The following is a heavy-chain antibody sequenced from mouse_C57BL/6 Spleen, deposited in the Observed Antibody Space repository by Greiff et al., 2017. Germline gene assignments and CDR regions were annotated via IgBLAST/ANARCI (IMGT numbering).Heavy chain of an antibody. CDR3: ARGDDGYYDAMDY. Sequence: VKLQQPGAELVKPGASVKLSCKASGYTFTSYWMHWVKQRPGQGLEWIGMIHPNSGSTNYNEKFKSKATLTVDKSSSTAYMQLSSLTSEDSAVYYCARGDDGYYDAMDYWGQGTSVTVSS. CDR1: GYTFTSYW. CDR2: IHPNSGST. J-gene: IGHJ4*01. D-gene: IGHD2-3*01. V-gene: IGHV1-64*01.